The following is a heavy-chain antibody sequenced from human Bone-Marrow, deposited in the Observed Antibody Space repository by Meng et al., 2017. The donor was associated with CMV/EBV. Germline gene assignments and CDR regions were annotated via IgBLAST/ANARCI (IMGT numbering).Heavy chain of an antibody. CDR2: ISHSGST. J-gene: IGHJ4*02. CDR3: ARGQPNYNFWSGYYYFDL. V-gene: IGHV4-34*01. Sequence: TCTGYYWSWIRQSPGKGLEWIGDISHSGSTNYNPSLKSRVTISLITSRIQFSLKLSSVTAADTGVFYCARGQPNYNFWSGYYYFDLWGQGTLVTVSS. CDR1: TCTGYY. D-gene: IGHD3-3*01.